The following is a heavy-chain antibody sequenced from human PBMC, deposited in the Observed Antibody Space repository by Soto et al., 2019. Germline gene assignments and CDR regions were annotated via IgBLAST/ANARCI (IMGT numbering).Heavy chain of an antibody. Sequence: GGSLRLSCAASGFTFSSYDMHWVRQATGKGLEWVSAIGTAGDTYYPGSVKGRFTISRENAKNSLYLQMNSLRAGDTAVYYCARARGGGGYYYYYMDVWGKGTTVTVSS. D-gene: IGHD3-16*01. CDR1: GFTFSSYD. CDR3: ARARGGGGYYYYYMDV. J-gene: IGHJ6*03. CDR2: IGTAGDT. V-gene: IGHV3-13*01.